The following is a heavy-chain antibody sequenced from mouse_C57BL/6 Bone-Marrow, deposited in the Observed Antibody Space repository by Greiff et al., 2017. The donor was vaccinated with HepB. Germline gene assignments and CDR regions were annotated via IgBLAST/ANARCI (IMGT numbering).Heavy chain of an antibody. V-gene: IGHV3-6*01. D-gene: IGHD1-1*01. CDR2: ISYDGSN. Sequence: VQLQQSGPGLVKPSQSLSLTCSVTGYSITSGYYWNWIRQFPGNKLEWMGYISYDGSNNYNPSLKNRISITRDTSKNQFFLKLNSVTTEDTATYYCARENGSSYGYAMDYWGQGTSVTVSS. CDR1: GYSITSGYY. CDR3: ARENGSSYGYAMDY. J-gene: IGHJ4*01.